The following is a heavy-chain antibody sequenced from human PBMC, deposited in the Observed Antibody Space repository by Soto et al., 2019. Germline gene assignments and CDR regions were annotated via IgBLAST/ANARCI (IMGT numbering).Heavy chain of an antibody. V-gene: IGHV3-7*01. CDR2: IKQDGSEK. CDR1: GFTFSSYW. CDR3: ARGRRQGYSGYDFFDY. D-gene: IGHD5-12*01. Sequence: GGSLRLSCAASGFTFSSYWMSWVRQAPGKGLEWVANIKQDGSEKYYVDSVKGRFTISRDNAKNSLYLQMNSLRAEDTAVYYCARGRRQGYSGYDFFDYWGQGTLVTVSS. J-gene: IGHJ4*02.